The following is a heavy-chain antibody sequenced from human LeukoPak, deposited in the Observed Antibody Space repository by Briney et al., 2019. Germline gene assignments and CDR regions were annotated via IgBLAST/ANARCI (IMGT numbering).Heavy chain of an antibody. CDR1: GFTFTAHW. Sequence: PGGSLRLSCTASGFTFTAHWIHWVRQPPGMGLVWVPRINERGTDSMYAESVKGRFTISRDNAKNTVYLQMNSLRAEATAVYYCVRDETLWTLDWWGQGTLVSVSS. CDR3: VRDETLWTLDW. D-gene: IGHD1-1*01. CDR2: INERGTDS. J-gene: IGHJ4*02. V-gene: IGHV3-74*03.